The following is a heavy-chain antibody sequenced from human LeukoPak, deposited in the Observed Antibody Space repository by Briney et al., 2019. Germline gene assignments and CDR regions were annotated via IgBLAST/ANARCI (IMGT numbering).Heavy chain of an antibody. V-gene: IGHV3-33*01. CDR3: ARGEVGATIRLDY. Sequence: GRSLRLSCAASGFTFSSYGMHWVRQAPGKGLEWVAVIWYDGSNKYYADSVKGRFTISRDNSKNTLYLQMNSLRAEDTAVYYCARGEVGATIRLDYWGQGTLVTVSS. CDR2: IWYDGSNK. D-gene: IGHD1-26*01. J-gene: IGHJ4*02. CDR1: GFTFSSYG.